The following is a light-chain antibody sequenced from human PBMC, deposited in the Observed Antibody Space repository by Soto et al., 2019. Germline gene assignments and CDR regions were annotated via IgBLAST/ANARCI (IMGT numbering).Light chain of an antibody. V-gene: IGKV1-27*01. CDR1: QTISMF. CDR2: AAS. CDR3: QKYNSAPLN. Sequence: DIQITHSPSSLSASVVDRVTISFLASQTISMFLNWYQQKPGKVPKLLIYAASTLQSGVPSRFSGSGSGTGFTLTISSLQPEDVASYYCQKYNSAPLNFGGGTKVDIK. J-gene: IGKJ4*01.